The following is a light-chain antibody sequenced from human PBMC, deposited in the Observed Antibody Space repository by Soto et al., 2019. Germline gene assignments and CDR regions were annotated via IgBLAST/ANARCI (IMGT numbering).Light chain of an antibody. CDR3: QQRSNWLT. Sequence: EIVVTQSPATLSLSPGERATLSCRASQSVSSYLAWYQQKPGQAPRLLIYDASNRATGIPARFSGSGSGTDFTLIISSLEPEDFAVYYCQQRSNWLTFGGGTKVEIK. CDR2: DAS. V-gene: IGKV3-11*01. CDR1: QSVSSY. J-gene: IGKJ4*01.